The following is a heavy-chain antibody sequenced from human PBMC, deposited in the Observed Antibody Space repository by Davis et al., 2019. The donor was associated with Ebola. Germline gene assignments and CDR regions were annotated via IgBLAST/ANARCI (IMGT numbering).Heavy chain of an antibody. CDR2: ISSSSTTI. CDR1: GFTFSRNS. V-gene: IGHV3-48*02. D-gene: IGHD3-10*01. J-gene: IGHJ4*02. Sequence: GESLKIPCVASGFTFSRNSMNWVRQAPGKGLEWVSYISSSSTTIYYADSVKGRCTISRDNAKNALYLQMNSLRDEDTAVYYCARAGMVQGVITKWDGYWGQGTLVTVSS. CDR3: ARAGMVQGVITKWDGY.